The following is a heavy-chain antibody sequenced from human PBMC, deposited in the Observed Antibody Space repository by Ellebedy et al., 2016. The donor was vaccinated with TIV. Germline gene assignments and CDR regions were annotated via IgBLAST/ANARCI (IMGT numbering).Heavy chain of an antibody. J-gene: IGHJ4*02. V-gene: IGHV3-21*01. D-gene: IGHD3-16*02. CDR3: ARDKRLGELSSPNFDY. Sequence: GESLKISXAASGFTFSSYSMNWVRQAPGKGLEWVSSISSSSSYIYYADSVKGRFTISRDNAKNSLYLQMNSLRAEDTAVYYCARDKRLGELSSPNFDYWGQGTLVTVSS. CDR2: ISSSSSYI. CDR1: GFTFSSYS.